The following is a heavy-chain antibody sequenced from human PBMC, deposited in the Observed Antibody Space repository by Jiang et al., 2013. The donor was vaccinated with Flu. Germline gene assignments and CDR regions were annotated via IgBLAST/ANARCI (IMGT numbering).Heavy chain of an antibody. Sequence: RVTISVDRSKNQFSLKLSSVTAADTAVYYCARDHGSRGWFDPWGQGTLVTVSS. CDR3: ARDHGSRGWFDP. J-gene: IGHJ5*02. D-gene: IGHD3-10*01. V-gene: IGHV4-30-2*01.